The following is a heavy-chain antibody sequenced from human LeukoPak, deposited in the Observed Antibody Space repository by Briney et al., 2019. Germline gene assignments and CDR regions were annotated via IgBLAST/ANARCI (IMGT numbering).Heavy chain of an antibody. V-gene: IGHV4-4*02. Sequence: SETLSLTCAVSGGSISYSNWWSWVRQTPDKGLEWIGEIYQGVTTNYNPSLKNQVSISVDSSKNLFSLSLASVTAADTALYYCVRSAASIVMGSWGQGALVTVSS. J-gene: IGHJ5*02. CDR2: IYQGVTT. CDR1: GGSISYSNW. CDR3: VRSAASIVMGS. D-gene: IGHD2-15*01.